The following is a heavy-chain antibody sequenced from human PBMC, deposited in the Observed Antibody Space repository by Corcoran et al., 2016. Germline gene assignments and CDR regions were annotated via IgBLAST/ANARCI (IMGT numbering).Heavy chain of an antibody. V-gene: IGHV3-30*18. D-gene: IGHD1-26*01. J-gene: IGHJ4*02. Sequence: QVQLVESGGGVVQPGRSLRLSCAASGFTFSGYGMHWVRQAPGKGLEWVAVISYDGNNKKYAESVKGRLTILRDNSKNTLYLQMNSLRVEDTAVYYCAKGRDWDQGYFDYWGQGTLVTVSS. CDR1: GFTFSGYG. CDR3: AKGRDWDQGYFDY. CDR2: ISYDGNNK.